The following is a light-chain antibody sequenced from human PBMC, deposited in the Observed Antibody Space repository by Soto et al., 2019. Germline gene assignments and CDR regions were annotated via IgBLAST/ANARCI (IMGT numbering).Light chain of an antibody. J-gene: IGKJ1*01. CDR3: QQSNNYPWT. CDR2: EAA. Sequence: DIQMTQSPSTLSASVGDRVTITCRASQYIHNYLAWYQQKPGEAPKLLIYEAANLESGVPSRFSGSGNGTEFTLTISSLQADDFATYYCQQSNNYPWTFGQGTRVEI. CDR1: QYIHNY. V-gene: IGKV1-5*03.